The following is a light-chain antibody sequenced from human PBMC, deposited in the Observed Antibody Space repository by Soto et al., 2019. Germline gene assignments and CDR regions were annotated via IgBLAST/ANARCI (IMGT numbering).Light chain of an antibody. V-gene: IGKV3-20*01. CDR3: QHYGSSPRLT. CDR2: GAS. Sequence: EIVLTQSPGTLSLSPGERATLSCRASQSVSSSYLAWYQQKPGQAPRLLIYGASSRATGIPDRFSGSGSGTDFSLTISRLEPEDFAVYYCQHYGSSPRLTFGQGTRLEIK. CDR1: QSVSSSY. J-gene: IGKJ5*01.